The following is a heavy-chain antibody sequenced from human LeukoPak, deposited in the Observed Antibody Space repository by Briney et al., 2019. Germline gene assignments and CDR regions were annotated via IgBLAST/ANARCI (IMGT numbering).Heavy chain of an antibody. CDR3: ARDPHSTRYNWFDR. D-gene: IGHD2-2*01. CDR2: IKKDGSEQ. J-gene: IGHJ5*02. CDR1: GGSFSGYY. V-gene: IGHV3-7*01. Sequence: ETLSLTCAVYGGSFSGYYWSWIRQPPGKGLEWVANIKKDGSEQHYVDSVKGRFTISRDDAKNSLYLQMNSLRVEDTAVYYCARDPHSTRYNWFDRWGQGTLVTVSA.